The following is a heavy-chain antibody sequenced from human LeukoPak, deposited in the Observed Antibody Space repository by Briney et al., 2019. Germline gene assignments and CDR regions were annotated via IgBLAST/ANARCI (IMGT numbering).Heavy chain of an antibody. CDR2: IYYSGTT. V-gene: IGHV4-31*03. CDR1: GGSISSGGYY. J-gene: IGHJ3*02. D-gene: IGHD3-10*01. CDR3: AREIVVRGVKDAFDI. Sequence: SETLSLTCTVSGGSISSGGYYWTWIRQHPEKGLEWIGYIYYSGTTYYNPSLKSRVTMSVDTSKNQFSLKLSSVTAADTAVYYCAREIVVRGVKDAFDIWGQGTMVTVSS.